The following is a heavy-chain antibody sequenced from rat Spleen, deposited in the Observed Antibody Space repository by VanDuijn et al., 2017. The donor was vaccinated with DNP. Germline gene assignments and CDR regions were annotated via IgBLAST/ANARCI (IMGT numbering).Heavy chain of an antibody. CDR1: GFSFRNYY. CDR3: SRESKYRFDY. Sequence: EVDLVESGGGLVQPGRSLKLSCAASGFSFRNYYMAWVRQAPKRGLEWVAIISHSDGRSYYPDSVKGRFTISRDNAQSTLYLQMNSLKSEDTATYYCSRESKYRFDYWGQGVMVTVSS. V-gene: IGHV5-27*01. J-gene: IGHJ2*01. D-gene: IGHD1-8*01. CDR2: ISHSDGRS.